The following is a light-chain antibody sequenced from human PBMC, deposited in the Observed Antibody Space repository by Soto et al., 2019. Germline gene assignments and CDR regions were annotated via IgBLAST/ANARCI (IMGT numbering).Light chain of an antibody. CDR3: QQSSKWPRT. Sequence: EIVLTQSPGNLSLSPGERATLSCRARQSVASRNLAWYQQRPGQPPRLLIYGASTRAAGIPPRFTGSGSGTEFTLTISSLQSEDFAVYYCQQSSKWPRTFGQGTKVDI. CDR1: QSVASRN. CDR2: GAS. J-gene: IGKJ1*01. V-gene: IGKV3-15*01.